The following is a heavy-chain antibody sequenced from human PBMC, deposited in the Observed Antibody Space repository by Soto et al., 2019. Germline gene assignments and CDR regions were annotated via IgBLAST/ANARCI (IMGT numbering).Heavy chain of an antibody. Sequence: VEVCCKARGGSFSSYAISWVRQEPEQGLEWMGGIIPIVGSANYAQKFQGRVTITADESTSTAYMELSSLRSEDTAVYYCARSQGSSTSLEIYYYYYYGMDVWGQGTTVPVSS. J-gene: IGHJ6*02. CDR1: GGSFSSYA. D-gene: IGHD2-2*01. V-gene: IGHV1-69*01. CDR3: ARSQGSSTSLEIYYYYYYGMDV. CDR2: IIPIVGSA.